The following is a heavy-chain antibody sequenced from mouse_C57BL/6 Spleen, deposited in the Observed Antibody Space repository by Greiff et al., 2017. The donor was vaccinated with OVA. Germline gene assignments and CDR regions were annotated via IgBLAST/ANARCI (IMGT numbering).Heavy chain of an antibody. CDR1: GFTFSSYT. CDR3: ARAYGNYLYFDY. D-gene: IGHD2-1*01. J-gene: IGHJ2*01. CDR2: ISGGGGNT. Sequence: EVQLVESGGGLVKPGGSLKLSCAASGFTFSSYTMSWVRQTPEKRLEWVATISGGGGNTYYPDSVKGRFTISRDNAKNTLYLQMSSLRSEDTALDYCARAYGNYLYFDYWGQGTTLTVSS. V-gene: IGHV5-9*01.